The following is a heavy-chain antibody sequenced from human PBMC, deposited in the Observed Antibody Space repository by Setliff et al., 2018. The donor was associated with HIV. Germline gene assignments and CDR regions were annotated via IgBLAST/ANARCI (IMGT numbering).Heavy chain of an antibody. CDR1: GGSFSNYY. CDR2: INHSGST. Sequence: SETLSLTCAVYGGSFSNYYWTWIRQPPGKGLEWLGEINHSGSTNYNPSLKSRVTISVDTSKNHFSLKLSSVTAADTAVYYCARAVVVPAANYYYYMDVWGKGTTVTVSS. D-gene: IGHD2-2*01. CDR3: ARAVVVPAANYYYYMDV. V-gene: IGHV4-34*01. J-gene: IGHJ6*03.